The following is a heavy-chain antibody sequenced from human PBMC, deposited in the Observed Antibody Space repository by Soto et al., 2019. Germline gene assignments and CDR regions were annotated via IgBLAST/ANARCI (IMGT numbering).Heavy chain of an antibody. V-gene: IGHV4-30-2*01. J-gene: IGHJ4*02. CDR3: ARASRVWFGELSPYFDY. CDR1: GGSISSGGYS. D-gene: IGHD3-10*01. CDR2: IYHSGST. Sequence: PSETLSLTCAVSGGSISSGGYSWSWIRQPPGKGLEWIGYIYHSGSTYYNPSLKSRVTISVDRSKNQFSLKLSSVTAADTAVYYRARASRVWFGELSPYFDYWGQGTLVTVSS.